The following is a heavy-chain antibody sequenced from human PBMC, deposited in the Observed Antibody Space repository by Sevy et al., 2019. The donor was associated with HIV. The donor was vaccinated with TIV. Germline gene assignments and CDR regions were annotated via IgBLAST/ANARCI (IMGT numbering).Heavy chain of an antibody. CDR3: AKGTGDYVSYFDY. CDR2: IRGSGVST. CDR1: GFTFSSYA. V-gene: IGHV3-23*01. Sequence: GGSLRLSCAASGFTFSSYAMSWVRQAPGKGLEWVSAIRGSGVSTYYADSVKGRFTISRDNSKNTLYLQMNSLRAEDTAVYYCAKGTGDYVSYFDYWGQGTLVTVSS. D-gene: IGHD4-17*01. J-gene: IGHJ4*02.